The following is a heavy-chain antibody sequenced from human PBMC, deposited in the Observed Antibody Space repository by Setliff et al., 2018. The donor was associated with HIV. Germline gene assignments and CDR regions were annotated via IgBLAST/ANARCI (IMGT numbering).Heavy chain of an antibody. Sequence: ASVKVSCKASGYTFTTYGISWVRQAPGHGLEWMGWISPNFGHTKYAQKFLDRVTMTIDTATSRAYMELRSLRSDDTAVYYGAKDPSVTVTTIWGQGTMVTVSS. J-gene: IGHJ3*02. D-gene: IGHD4-17*01. CDR1: GYTFTTYG. V-gene: IGHV1-18*01. CDR2: ISPNFGHT. CDR3: AKDPSVTVTTI.